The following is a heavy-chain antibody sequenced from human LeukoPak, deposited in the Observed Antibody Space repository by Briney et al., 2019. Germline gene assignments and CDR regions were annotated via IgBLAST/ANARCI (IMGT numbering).Heavy chain of an antibody. CDR2: IRSKAYGGTT. CDR3: RFAQAPEHDY. Sequence: PGGSLRLSCTASGFTFGDYAMSWVRQAPGKGLEWVGFIRSKAYGGTTEYAASVKGRFTISRDDSKSIAYLQMNSLKTEDTAVYYCRFAQAPEHDYWGQGTLVTVSS. J-gene: IGHJ4*02. V-gene: IGHV3-49*04. D-gene: IGHD1/OR15-1a*01. CDR1: GFTFGDYA.